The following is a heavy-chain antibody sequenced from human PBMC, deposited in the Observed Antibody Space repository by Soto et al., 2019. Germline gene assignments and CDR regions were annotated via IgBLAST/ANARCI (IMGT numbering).Heavy chain of an antibody. D-gene: IGHD2-8*01. Sequence: PGGSLRLSCTASWFPFISYAMSWVRQHPGKVLEWVSGVGGRPDDRDYADSVKGRFTVSRDNSKNMVYLQMNSLRAEDTGIYYCAKDQFKENGVYDAFEMCVPGTSVTVFS. CDR3: AKDQFKENGVYDAFEM. J-gene: IGHJ3*02. V-gene: IGHV3-23*01. CDR2: VGGRPDDR. CDR1: WFPFISYA.